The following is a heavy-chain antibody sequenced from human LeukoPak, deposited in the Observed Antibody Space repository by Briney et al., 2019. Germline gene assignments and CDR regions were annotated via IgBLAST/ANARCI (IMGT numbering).Heavy chain of an antibody. Sequence: GGSMRLSCAASGFTFDDYAMHWVRQAPGKGLEWVSGISWNSGSIGYADSVKGRFTISRDNAKNSLYLQMNSLRAEDTALYYCAKDTYYYGSGSYPPNYYYYGMDVWGQGTTVTVSS. CDR1: GFTFDDYA. CDR2: ISWNSGSI. V-gene: IGHV3-9*01. D-gene: IGHD3-10*01. J-gene: IGHJ6*02. CDR3: AKDTYYYGSGSYPPNYYYYGMDV.